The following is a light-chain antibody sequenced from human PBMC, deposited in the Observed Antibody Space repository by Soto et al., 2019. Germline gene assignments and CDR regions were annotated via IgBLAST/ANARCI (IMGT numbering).Light chain of an antibody. CDR3: GSYTRTTYV. CDR1: SSDVGGYNY. CDR2: DVS. J-gene: IGLJ1*01. Sequence: QSALTQPASVSGSPGQSITISCSGTSSDVGGYNYVSWYQQHPGKAPKVMIYDVSNRPSGVSNRFSGSKSGTTASLTISGLQAEDEADYYCGSYTRTTYVFGSGTKLTVL. V-gene: IGLV2-14*01.